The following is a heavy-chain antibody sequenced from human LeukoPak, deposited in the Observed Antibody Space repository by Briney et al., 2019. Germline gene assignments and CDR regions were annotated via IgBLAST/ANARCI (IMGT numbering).Heavy chain of an antibody. CDR3: VRHISTNTGYFDS. V-gene: IGHV4-39*01. Sequence: SETLSLTCTVSGGSINSHSYYWGWIRQPPGKGLEWIGSVYYDGTSYSNPSLTSRAAVFVDTSRDESSLDLSFVTAADTAVYYCVRHISTNTGYFDSCGQGTLVSVSS. CDR1: GGSINSHSYY. CDR2: VYYDGTS. J-gene: IGHJ4*02. D-gene: IGHD5-24*01.